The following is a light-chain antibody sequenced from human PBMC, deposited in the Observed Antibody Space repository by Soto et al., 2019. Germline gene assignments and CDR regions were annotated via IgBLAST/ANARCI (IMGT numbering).Light chain of an antibody. CDR1: QSVTSNY. CDR2: GAS. Sequence: EIVLTQSPGTLSLSPGERATLSCRASQSVTSNYLAWYQQKPGQAPSLLIYGASARAAGIPDRFSGSGTGTDFALTISGLEPEDFAVYFCQQYASSPWTFGQGPKVDIK. CDR3: QQYASSPWT. V-gene: IGKV3-20*01. J-gene: IGKJ1*01.